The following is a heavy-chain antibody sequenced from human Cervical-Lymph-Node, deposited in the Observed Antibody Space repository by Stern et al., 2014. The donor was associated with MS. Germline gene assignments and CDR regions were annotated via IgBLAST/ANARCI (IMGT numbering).Heavy chain of an antibody. V-gene: IGHV7-4-1*01. D-gene: IGHD3-22*01. CDR2: INTNTEKA. Sequence: QMQLVQSGSELKKPGASVKVSCKASGYTFTSFALNWVRQAPGQGLEWMGWINTNTEKATYAKGFRGRFVFSLATSVTTAFLQLRSLKADDTAVYFCARTDSSGYLIDYWGQGTLVSVSS. CDR1: GYTFTSFA. J-gene: IGHJ4*02. CDR3: ARTDSSGYLIDY.